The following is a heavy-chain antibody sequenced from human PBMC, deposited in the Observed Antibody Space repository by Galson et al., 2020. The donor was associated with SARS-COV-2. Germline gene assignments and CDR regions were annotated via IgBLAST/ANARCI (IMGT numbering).Heavy chain of an antibody. CDR1: GFTFSSYG. J-gene: IGHJ4*02. CDR2: ISYDGSNK. Sequence: GESLKISCAASGFTFSSYGMHWVRQAPGKGLEWVAVISYDGSNKYYADSVKGRFTISRDNSKNTLYLQMNSLRAEDTAVYYCARASSGSYYDPFDYWGQGTLVTVS. D-gene: IGHD3-10*01. CDR3: ARASSGSYYDPFDY. V-gene: IGHV3-30*03.